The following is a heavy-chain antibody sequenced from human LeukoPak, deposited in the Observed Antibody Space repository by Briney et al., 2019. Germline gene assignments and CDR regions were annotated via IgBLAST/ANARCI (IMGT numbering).Heavy chain of an antibody. Sequence: GASLRLSCAASGFTLSSYAMSWVRQAPGKGLEWVSNLSGSTCYAGSVKGRFTISRDNSKNTLYLQMTSLRAEDTAVYYCAKSGGNSKYLFDYWGQGTLVTVSS. CDR3: AKSGGNSKYLFDY. J-gene: IGHJ4*02. D-gene: IGHD4-23*01. V-gene: IGHV3-23*01. CDR2: LSGST. CDR1: GFTLSSYA.